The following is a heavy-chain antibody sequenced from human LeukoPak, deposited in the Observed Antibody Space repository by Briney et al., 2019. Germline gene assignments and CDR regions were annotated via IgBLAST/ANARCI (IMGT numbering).Heavy chain of an antibody. Sequence: PGGSLRPSCAASGFTFSGSAMHWVRQASGKGLEWVGRIRSKANSYATAYAASVKGRFTISRDDSKNTAYLQMNSLKTEDTAVYYCTSFKFFGGFDYWGQGTLVTVSS. CDR2: IRSKANSYAT. CDR1: GFTFSGSA. J-gene: IGHJ4*02. D-gene: IGHD2-15*01. CDR3: TSFKFFGGFDY. V-gene: IGHV3-73*01.